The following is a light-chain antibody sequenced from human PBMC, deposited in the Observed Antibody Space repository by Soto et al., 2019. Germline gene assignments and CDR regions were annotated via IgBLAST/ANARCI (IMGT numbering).Light chain of an antibody. CDR2: KAS. CDR3: QQYNSYST. J-gene: IGKJ2*01. Sequence: DIPMTQSPSTLSASVGDRVTITCRASQSISSWLAWYQQKPGKAPKLLIYKASSLESGGPSMFSGSGSGTEFTLTISSLQPDDFATYYCQQYNSYSTFGQGTKLEIK. V-gene: IGKV1-5*03. CDR1: QSISSW.